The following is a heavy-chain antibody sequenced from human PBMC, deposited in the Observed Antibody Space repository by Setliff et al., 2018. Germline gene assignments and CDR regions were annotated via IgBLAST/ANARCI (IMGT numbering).Heavy chain of an antibody. CDR2: ISSSGAT. V-gene: IGHV4-39*01. CDR3: AREGRWDYNDPIY. J-gene: IGHJ4*02. Sequence: PSETLSLTCTVSGGSISSRNYFWGWIRQPPGKGLEWVATISSSGATNYNSSLKSRVTLSRDVAKRQFALNLRPVTAVDTAVYYCAREGRWDYNDPIYWGQGILVTVSS. D-gene: IGHD4-4*01. CDR1: GGSISSRNYF.